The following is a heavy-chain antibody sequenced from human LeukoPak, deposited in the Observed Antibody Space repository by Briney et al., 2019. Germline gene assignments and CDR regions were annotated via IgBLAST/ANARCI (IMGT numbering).Heavy chain of an antibody. CDR2: INAGNGNT. V-gene: IGHV1-3*01. J-gene: IGHJ6*03. D-gene: IGHD2-21*02. CDR3: ASFYCRNSDCYGGYYYMDV. Sequence: ASVKVSCKASGYTFTSYAMHWVRQAPGQRLEWMGWINAGNGNTKYSQKFQGRVTITRDTSASTAYMELSSLRSDDTAVYFCASFYCRNSDCYGGYYYMDVWGKGTTVTVSS. CDR1: GYTFTSYA.